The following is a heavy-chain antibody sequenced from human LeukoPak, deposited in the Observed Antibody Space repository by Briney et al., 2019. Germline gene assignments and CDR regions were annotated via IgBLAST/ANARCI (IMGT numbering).Heavy chain of an antibody. J-gene: IGHJ4*02. CDR3: ARVGHNLSSSSEQFDY. Sequence: SETLSLTCTVSGGSISSYYWSWIRQPPGKGLEWIGYIYYSGSTNYTPSLKSRVTISVDTSKNQFSLKLSSVTAADTAVYYCARVGHNLSSSSEQFDYWGQGTLVTVSS. D-gene: IGHD6-6*01. CDR2: IYYSGST. CDR1: GGSISSYY. V-gene: IGHV4-59*01.